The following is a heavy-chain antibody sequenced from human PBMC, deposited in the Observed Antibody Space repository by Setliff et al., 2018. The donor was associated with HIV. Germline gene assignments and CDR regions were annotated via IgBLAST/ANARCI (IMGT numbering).Heavy chain of an antibody. Sequence: SETLSLTCTVSGGSISSGSYYWSWIRQPAGKGLEWIGHIYTSGSTNYNPSLKSRVIISIDTSKNQFSLKLFSVTAADTAMYYCASRRGGGFLAWPDPYFDYWGQGTLVTVSS. V-gene: IGHV4-61*09. D-gene: IGHD3-3*01. CDR1: GGSISSGSYY. CDR3: ASRRGGGFLAWPDPYFDY. CDR2: IYTSGST. J-gene: IGHJ4*02.